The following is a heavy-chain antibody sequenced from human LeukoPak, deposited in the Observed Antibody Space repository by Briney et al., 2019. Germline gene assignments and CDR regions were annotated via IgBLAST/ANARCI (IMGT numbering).Heavy chain of an antibody. V-gene: IGHV3-33*01. Sequence: GRSLRLSCAASGFIFSGYGMHWVRQAPGKGLEWVAVIWYDGSNKYYADSVKGRFTISRDNPKNTLYLQMNSLRAEDTAVYYCARDDSSAYLNNWGQGTLVTVSS. CDR2: IWYDGSNK. D-gene: IGHD3-22*01. CDR3: ARDDSSAYLNN. CDR1: GFIFSGYG. J-gene: IGHJ4*02.